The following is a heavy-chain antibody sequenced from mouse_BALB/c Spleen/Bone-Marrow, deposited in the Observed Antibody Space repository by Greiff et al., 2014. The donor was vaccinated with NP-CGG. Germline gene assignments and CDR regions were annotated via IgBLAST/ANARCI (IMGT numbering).Heavy chain of an antibody. J-gene: IGHJ1*01. CDR1: GFSLTSYG. V-gene: IGHV2-9*02. CDR3: ARVYLWYFDV. Sequence: VKLVESGPGLVAPSQSLSITCTVSGFSLTSYGVHWVRQPPGKGLEWLGVIWAGGSTNYNSALMSRLSISKDNSKSQVFLKMNSLQVDDTAMYYCARVYLWYFDVGGAGTTVTVSS. CDR2: IWAGGST. D-gene: IGHD2-3*01.